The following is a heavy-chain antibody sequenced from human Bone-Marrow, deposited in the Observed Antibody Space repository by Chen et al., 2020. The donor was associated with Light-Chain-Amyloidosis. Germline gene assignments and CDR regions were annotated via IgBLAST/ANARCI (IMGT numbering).Heavy chain of an antibody. CDR3: ARSLLGYCSSTSCRSFDY. Sequence: LNCTVSGGSNSSRSYDWGWNRKPPGKGLEWIGSIYYSGGTYYNPSRKRRVTISVDTSKNRFSLELSSVTAADTAVYYCARSLLGYCSSTSCRSFDYWGQGTLVTVSS. D-gene: IGHD2-2*01. V-gene: IGHV4-39*01. CDR2: IYYSGGT. CDR1: GGSNSSRSYD. J-gene: IGHJ4*02.